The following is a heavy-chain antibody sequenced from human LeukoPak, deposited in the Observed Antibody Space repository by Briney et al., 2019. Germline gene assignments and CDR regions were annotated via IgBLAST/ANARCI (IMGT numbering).Heavy chain of an antibody. J-gene: IGHJ4*02. D-gene: IGHD5-24*01. CDR2: ITPFNGNT. Sequence: SVKVSCKASGYTFTSYYMHWVRQAPGQALEWMGWITPFNGNTNYAQKFQDRVTITRDRSMSTAYMELSSLRSEDTAMYYCANGPDGYNTYWGQGTLVTVSS. V-gene: IGHV1-45*02. CDR3: ANGPDGYNTY. CDR1: GYTFTSYY.